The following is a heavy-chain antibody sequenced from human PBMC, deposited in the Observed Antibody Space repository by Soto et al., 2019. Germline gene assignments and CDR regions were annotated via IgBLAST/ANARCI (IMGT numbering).Heavy chain of an antibody. Sequence: TGWSLRLSCVASVFNLSHPWMTWVRQAAGKGLEWVGRIKSKTDGGTADYAAPVKGRATISRDDSKNTVYLQMNSLKTEDTAVYYCTTGIYYDILTGYHNVAYWGQGALVTVS. CDR1: VFNLSHPW. J-gene: IGHJ4*02. CDR2: IKSKTDGGTA. V-gene: IGHV3-15*01. CDR3: TTGIYYDILTGYHNVAY. D-gene: IGHD3-9*01.